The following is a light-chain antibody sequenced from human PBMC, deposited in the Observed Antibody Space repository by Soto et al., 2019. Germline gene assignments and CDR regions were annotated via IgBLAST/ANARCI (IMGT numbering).Light chain of an antibody. Sequence: DIQMTQSPSTLSASVGDRVTITCRASQSISSWLAWYQQKPGKAPKLLIYKASSLESGVPSRFSGSGSGTEFTLTIRILQPNYFATYYCQQYHSYPWTFGQGTKVEIK. CDR1: QSISSW. V-gene: IGKV1-5*03. CDR2: KAS. CDR3: QQYHSYPWT. J-gene: IGKJ1*01.